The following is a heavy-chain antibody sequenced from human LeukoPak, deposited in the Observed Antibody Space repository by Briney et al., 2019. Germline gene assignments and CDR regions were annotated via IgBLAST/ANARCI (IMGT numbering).Heavy chain of an antibody. V-gene: IGHV3-30*03. J-gene: IGHJ3*02. D-gene: IGHD1-1*01. CDR1: GFTFSSYG. CDR2: ISYDGTNK. CDR3: AREGYTGTTIAFDI. Sequence: GRSLRLSCVASGFTFSSYGMRWVRQAPGKGLEWVAVISYDGTNKYYADSVKGRFTISRDNSKNTLYLHMNSLRAEDTAVYYCAREGYTGTTIAFDIWGQGTMVTVSS.